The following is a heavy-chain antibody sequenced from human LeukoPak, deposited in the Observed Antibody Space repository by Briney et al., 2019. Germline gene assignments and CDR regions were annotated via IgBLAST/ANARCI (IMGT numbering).Heavy chain of an antibody. D-gene: IGHD3-3*01. CDR1: GFTFDDYG. CDR3: ASGYYDFWSGRYGFDY. Sequence: GGSVRLSGAASGFTFDDYGMSWVRQAPGKGLEWVSGINWNGGSTGYADSVKGRFTISRDNAKNSLYLQMNSLRAEDTALYYCASGYYDFWSGRYGFDYWGQGTLVTVSS. J-gene: IGHJ4*02. V-gene: IGHV3-20*04. CDR2: INWNGGST.